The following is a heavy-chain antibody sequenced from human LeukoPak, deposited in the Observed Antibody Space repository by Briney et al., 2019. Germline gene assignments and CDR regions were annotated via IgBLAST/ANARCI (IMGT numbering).Heavy chain of an antibody. V-gene: IGHV3-74*01. CDR1: EFTFGDYW. D-gene: IGHD6-13*01. Sequence: SGGSLRLSCAASEFTFGDYWMHWVRQVPGKGLVWVSHINTDGSSPTYGDSAKGRFTVSRDNAKNTLFLQMNRLRVEGTAVYYCARGTAATAGIDYWGQGTLVTVSS. J-gene: IGHJ4*02. CDR3: ARGTAATAGIDY. CDR2: INTDGSSP.